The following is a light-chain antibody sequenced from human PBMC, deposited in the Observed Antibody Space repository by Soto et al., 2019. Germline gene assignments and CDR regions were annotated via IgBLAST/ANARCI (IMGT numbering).Light chain of an antibody. CDR1: QGISTF. CDR3: HQSYSTPLT. Sequence: DIQMTQSPSSLSASVGDRVTITCRASQGISTFLNWYQQQPGKAPQLLIYTASSLQSGVPSRFSGSGSGTVFTLTISSLQPEDFATYYCHQSYSTPLTFGGGTKVEIK. CDR2: TAS. V-gene: IGKV1-39*01. J-gene: IGKJ4*01.